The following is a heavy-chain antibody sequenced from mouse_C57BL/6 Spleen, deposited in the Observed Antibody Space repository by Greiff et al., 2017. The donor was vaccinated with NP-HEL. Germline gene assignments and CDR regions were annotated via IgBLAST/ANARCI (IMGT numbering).Heavy chain of an antibody. Sequence: EVKLVESGGGLVQPGGSLSLSCAASGFTFTDYYMSWVRQPPGKALEWLGFIRNKANGYTTEYSASVKGRFTISRDNSQSILYLQMNALRAEDSATYYCARSLTVWYFDVWGTGATVTVSS. CDR1: GFTFTDYY. CDR3: ARSLTVWYFDV. CDR2: IRNKANGYTT. J-gene: IGHJ1*03. V-gene: IGHV7-3*01. D-gene: IGHD4-1*01.